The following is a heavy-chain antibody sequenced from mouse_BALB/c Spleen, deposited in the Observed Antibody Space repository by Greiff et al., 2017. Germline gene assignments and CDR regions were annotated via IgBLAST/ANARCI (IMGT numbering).Heavy chain of an antibody. Sequence: EVKLVESGGGLVQPGGSLKLSCAASGFTFSSYGMSWVRQTPDKRLELVATINSNGGSTYYPDSVKGRFTISRDNAKNTLYLQMSSLKSEDTAMYYCARAYGSIYYAMDYWGQGTSVTVAS. CDR1: GFTFSSYG. CDR2: INSNGGST. V-gene: IGHV5-6-3*01. D-gene: IGHD1-1*01. CDR3: ARAYGSIYYAMDY. J-gene: IGHJ4*01.